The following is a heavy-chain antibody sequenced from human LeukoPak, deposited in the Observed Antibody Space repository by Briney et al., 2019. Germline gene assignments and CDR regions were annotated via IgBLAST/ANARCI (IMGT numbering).Heavy chain of an antibody. Sequence: GGSLRLSCAASGFTFSSYWMSWVRQAPGKGLEWVANVKQDGSEKYYVDSVKGRFTISRDNAKNSLYLQMNSLRAEDTAVYYCARIYGVGATGYYFDYWGQGTLVTVSS. V-gene: IGHV3-7*01. CDR1: GFTFSSYW. CDR2: VKQDGSEK. D-gene: IGHD1-26*01. CDR3: ARIYGVGATGYYFDY. J-gene: IGHJ4*02.